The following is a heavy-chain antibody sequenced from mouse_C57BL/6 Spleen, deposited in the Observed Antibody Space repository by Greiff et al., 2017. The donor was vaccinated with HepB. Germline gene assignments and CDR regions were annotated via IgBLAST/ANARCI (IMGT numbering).Heavy chain of an antibody. D-gene: IGHD2-4*01. J-gene: IGHJ2*01. Sequence: VQLQQPGAELVMPGASVKLSCKASGYTFTSYWMHWVKQRPGQGLEWIGEIDPSDSYTNYNQKFKGKSTLTVDKSSSTAYMQLSSLTSEDSAVYYCARRGGYDYGFDYWGQGTTLTVSS. CDR3: ARRGGYDYGFDY. V-gene: IGHV1-69*01. CDR1: GYTFTSYW. CDR2: IDPSDSYT.